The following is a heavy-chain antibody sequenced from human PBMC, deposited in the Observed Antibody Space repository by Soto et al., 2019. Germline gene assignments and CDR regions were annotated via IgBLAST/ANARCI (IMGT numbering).Heavy chain of an antibody. CDR3: ARGIMVRGVIIYYYYMDV. V-gene: IGHV1-69*04. J-gene: IGHJ6*03. Sequence: SVKVSCKLSGGAFSNYAISWMRQAPGQGLEWMGRIIPILDRTNYAQKFQDRVTMTADKSTTTAYMELSSLRSEDTAVYYCARGIMVRGVIIYYYYMDVWGKGTTVTVSS. CDR2: IIPILDRT. CDR1: GGAFSNYA. D-gene: IGHD3-10*01.